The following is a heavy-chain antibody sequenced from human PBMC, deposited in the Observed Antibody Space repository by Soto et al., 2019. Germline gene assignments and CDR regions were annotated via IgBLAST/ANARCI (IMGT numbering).Heavy chain of an antibody. V-gene: IGHV1-2*02. CDR2: INANNGGA. CDR1: GYTFTDYH. Sequence: GASVKVSCKASGYTFTDYHIHWVRQAPGQGLEFMGWINANNGGAGSAQQFQGRVTVTRDTSITTVYMELGSLRSDDTAIYYCARSSGGNFGIIIEGSNWFDPWGQGTLVTVSS. D-gene: IGHD3-3*01. CDR3: ARSSGGNFGIIIEGSNWFDP. J-gene: IGHJ5*02.